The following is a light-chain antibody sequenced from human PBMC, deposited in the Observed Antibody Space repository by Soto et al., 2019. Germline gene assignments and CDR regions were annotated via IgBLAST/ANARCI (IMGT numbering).Light chain of an antibody. V-gene: IGKV3-11*01. CDR1: QNVDKF. J-gene: IGKJ5*01. Sequence: ELTQSPATLSLSPGETATLSCRASQNVDKFLAWYQQRPGQPPRLLIFDSSNRATGVPVRFSGSGSGTVFTRTNGSPGPEDCAVYYCQQRKKRPPSNVGKGTRQE. CDR3: QQRKKRPPSN. CDR2: DSS.